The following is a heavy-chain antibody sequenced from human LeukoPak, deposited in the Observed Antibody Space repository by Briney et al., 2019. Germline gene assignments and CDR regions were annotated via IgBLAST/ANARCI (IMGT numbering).Heavy chain of an antibody. CDR2: IYYSGST. CDR3: ARAGQGSGGSGLYYYYYMDV. J-gene: IGHJ6*03. D-gene: IGHD2-15*01. CDR1: GGSISSYY. V-gene: IGHV4-59*08. Sequence: PSETLSLTCTVSGGSISSYYWRWIRQPPGKGLEWIGYIYYSGSTNYNPSLKSRVTISVDTSKNQFSLKLSSVAAADTAVYYCARAGQGSGGSGLYYYYYMDVWGKGTTVTISS.